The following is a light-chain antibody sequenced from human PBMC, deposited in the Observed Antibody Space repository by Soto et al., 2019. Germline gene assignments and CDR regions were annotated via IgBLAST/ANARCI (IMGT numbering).Light chain of an antibody. CDR3: HDSYGTPRT. CDR1: QSISSY. Sequence: LPSSPDDRINITCRQSQSISSYLNWYQNKPERARKVLIYAVSSLQSGVASRVGGGRRGRYAVSTIILLQSEDAASYCYHDSYGTPRTFGQGTKVDIK. CDR2: AVS. J-gene: IGKJ1*01. V-gene: IGKV1-39*01.